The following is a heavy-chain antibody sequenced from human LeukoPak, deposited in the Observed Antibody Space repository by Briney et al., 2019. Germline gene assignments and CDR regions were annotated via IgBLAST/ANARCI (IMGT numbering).Heavy chain of an antibody. D-gene: IGHD3-3*01. V-gene: IGHV3-21*04. Sequence: GGSLRLSCAASGFTFSSYAMNWVRQAPGKGLEWVSFISSSSSYIYYADSVKGRFTISRDNSKNTLYLQMNSLRAEDTAVYYCAKDYGFWSGYYTDPKNNWFDPWGQGTLSPSPQ. J-gene: IGHJ5*02. CDR3: AKDYGFWSGYYTDPKNNWFDP. CDR1: GFTFSSYA. CDR2: ISSSSSYI.